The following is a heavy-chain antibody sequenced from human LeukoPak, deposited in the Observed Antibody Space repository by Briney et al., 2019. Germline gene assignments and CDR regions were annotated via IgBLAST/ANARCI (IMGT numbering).Heavy chain of an antibody. V-gene: IGHV3-49*03. CDR1: GFTFSSYA. D-gene: IGHD6-19*01. Sequence: GGSLRLSCAASGFTFSSYAMNWFRQAPGKGLEWVGFIRSKAYGGTTGYAASVKGRFTISRDDSKSIAYLQMNSLKTEDTAVYYCTRRGYSSGWSGPPFDYWGQGTLVTVSS. J-gene: IGHJ4*02. CDR2: IRSKAYGGTT. CDR3: TRRGYSSGWSGPPFDY.